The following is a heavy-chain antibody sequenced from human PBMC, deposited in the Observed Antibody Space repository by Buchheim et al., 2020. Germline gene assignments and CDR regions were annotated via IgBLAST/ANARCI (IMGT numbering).Heavy chain of an antibody. CDR3: ARYSGSYQRVNWFDP. CDR2: INPNTGGT. Sequence: QVQLVQSGAEVKKPGASVKVSCKASGYTFTDFSVYWVRQAPGQGLEWMGWINPNTGGTNYAQKFQGRVTMTRDTSISTAYMELTRLRSDDTAVYYWARYSGSYQRVNWFDPWGQGTL. CDR1: GYTFTDFS. V-gene: IGHV1-2*02. D-gene: IGHD1-26*01. J-gene: IGHJ5*02.